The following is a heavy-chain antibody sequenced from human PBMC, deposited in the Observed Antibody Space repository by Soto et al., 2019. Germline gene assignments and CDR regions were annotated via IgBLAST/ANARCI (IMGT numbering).Heavy chain of an antibody. J-gene: IGHJ6*02. CDR1: GYTLTSYD. D-gene: IGHD3-22*01. Sequence: ASVKVSCKASGYTLTSYDINWVRQATGQGLEWMGWMNPNSGNTAYAQMFQGRVTMSRDRSSRTAYMELRSLRSDDTAIYFCARGGYYDSCGSRNYHYYGMNVWGQGTTVTVSS. V-gene: IGHV1-8*01. CDR3: ARGGYYDSCGSRNYHYYGMNV. CDR2: MNPNSGNT.